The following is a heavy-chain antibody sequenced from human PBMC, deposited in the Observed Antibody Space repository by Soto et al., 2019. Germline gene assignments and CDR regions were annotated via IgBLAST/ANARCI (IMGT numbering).Heavy chain of an antibody. V-gene: IGHV3-15*01. J-gene: IGHJ6*02. CDR2: IKSKGDGGTT. CDR1: GFIFNNAW. D-gene: IGHD2-2*01. CDR3: TTACGTTFYWSYYGMDV. Sequence: EVQLVESGGGLVKPGGSLRLSCEASGFIFNNAWMNWVRQSPGKGLEWVGHIKSKGDGGTTDYAAPVKGRFIISRDDSKKTLYLQMDSLKTEDTAVYYCTTACGTTFYWSYYGMDVWGQGTTVTVSS.